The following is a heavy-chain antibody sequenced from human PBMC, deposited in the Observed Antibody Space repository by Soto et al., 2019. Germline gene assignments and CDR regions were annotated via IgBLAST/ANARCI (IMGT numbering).Heavy chain of an antibody. CDR2: IYYSGST. CDR1: GGSISSYY. CDR3: ARTHGDYTAFDY. D-gene: IGHD4-17*01. Sequence: SETLSLTCTVSGGSISSYYWSWIRQPPGKGLEWIGYIYYSGSTNYNPSLKSRVTISVDTSKNQFSLKLSSVTAADTAVYYCARTHGDYTAFDYWGQGXLVTVYS. V-gene: IGHV4-59*01. J-gene: IGHJ4*02.